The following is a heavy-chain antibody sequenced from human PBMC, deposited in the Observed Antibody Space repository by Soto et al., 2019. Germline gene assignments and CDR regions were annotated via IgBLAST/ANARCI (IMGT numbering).Heavy chain of an antibody. J-gene: IGHJ6*02. CDR3: ARGLAYSGYDNYYYGMDV. Sequence: ASVKVSCKASGYTFTSYGISWVRQAPGQGLEWMGWISAYNGNTNYAQKLQGRVTMTTDTSTSTAYMELRSLRSDDTAVYYCARGLAYSGYDNYYYGMDVWGQGTTVTVSS. CDR2: ISAYNGNT. CDR1: GYTFTSYG. V-gene: IGHV1-18*01. D-gene: IGHD5-12*01.